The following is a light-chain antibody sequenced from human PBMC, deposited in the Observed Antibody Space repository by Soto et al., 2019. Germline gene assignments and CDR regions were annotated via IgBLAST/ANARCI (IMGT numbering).Light chain of an antibody. J-gene: IGLJ1*01. CDR3: SSYTSSSTDYV. CDR2: EVS. Sequence: QSALTQPASXXXXPGQSITISCTGTSSDVGGYNYVSWYQQHPGKAPKLMIYEVSNRPSGVSNRFSGSKSGNTASLTISGLQAEDEADYYCSSYTSSSTDYVFGTGTKLTVL. CDR1: SSDVGGYNY. V-gene: IGLV2-14*01.